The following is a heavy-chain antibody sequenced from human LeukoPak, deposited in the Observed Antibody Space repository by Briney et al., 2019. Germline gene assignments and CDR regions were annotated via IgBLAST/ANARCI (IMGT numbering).Heavy chain of an antibody. CDR1: GFTFNDYY. J-gene: IGHJ4*02. V-gene: IGHV3-11*04. CDR3: ARVPQSIAARYFDY. D-gene: IGHD6-6*01. Sequence: GGSLRLSCAASGFTFNDYYMSWIRQAPGKGLEWVSYISSLGSTIYYADSVKGRFTISRDNAKNSLYLQMNSLRAEDTAVYYCARVPQSIAARYFDYWGQGTLVTVSS. CDR2: ISSLGSTI.